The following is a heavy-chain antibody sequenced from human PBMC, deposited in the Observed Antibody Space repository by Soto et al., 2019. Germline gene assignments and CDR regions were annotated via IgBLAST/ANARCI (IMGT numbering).Heavy chain of an antibody. CDR3: ARALVVVVPTLLAY. D-gene: IGHD2-2*01. V-gene: IGHV3-7*01. Sequence: GGSLRLSCAASGFTFSSYWMSWVRQAPGKELEWVANINRDGSEKNYLDSVKGRFTISRDNAKNSLFLQMNSLRAEDTAVYYCARALVVVVPTLLAYWGQGTRVTVSS. CDR1: GFTFSSYW. J-gene: IGHJ4*02. CDR2: INRDGSEK.